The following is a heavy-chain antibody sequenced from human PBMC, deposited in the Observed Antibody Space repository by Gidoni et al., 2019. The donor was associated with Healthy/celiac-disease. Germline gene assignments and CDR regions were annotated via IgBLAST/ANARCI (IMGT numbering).Heavy chain of an antibody. Sequence: EVQLVQSGAEVKKPGESLEISGKGSGYSFTSYWIGWVRQLPGQGLEWMGIIDPGDSDTRYSPSFQGQVTISADKSISTAYLQWSSLKASDTAMYYCARPLGSVRGAFDIWGQGTMVTVSS. D-gene: IGHD3-10*01. CDR1: GYSFTSYW. CDR2: IDPGDSDT. J-gene: IGHJ3*02. CDR3: ARPLGSVRGAFDI. V-gene: IGHV5-51*01.